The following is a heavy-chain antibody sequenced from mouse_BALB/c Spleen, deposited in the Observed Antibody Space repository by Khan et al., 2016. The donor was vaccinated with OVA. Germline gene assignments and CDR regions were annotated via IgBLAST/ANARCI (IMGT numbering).Heavy chain of an antibody. D-gene: IGHD2-1*01. CDR1: GFSLTNYG. J-gene: IGHJ4*01. Sequence: QVLLQVPGPRLVAPSQSLFITCTASGFSLTNYGVSWVRHPPGKVLEWLGEILAGGSRNYNSALISRQNIRKDKSKGKVFSKMHSLQIDDTAMYYCATIYYGKRYDGMDYWGQGTSVTVSA. V-gene: IGHV2-9*02. CDR3: ATIYYGKRYDGMDY. CDR2: ILAGGSR.